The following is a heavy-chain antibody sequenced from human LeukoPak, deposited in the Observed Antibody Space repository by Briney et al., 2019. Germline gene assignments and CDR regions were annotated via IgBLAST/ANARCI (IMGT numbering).Heavy chain of an antibody. CDR1: GFSLSTYW. CDR2: IKQDESEK. D-gene: IGHD6-6*01. CDR3: AREKDSSSLGNSFDY. V-gene: IGHV3-7*03. J-gene: IGHJ4*02. Sequence: GGSLRLSCAASGFSLSTYWMSWVRQAPGKGLEWVANIKQDESEKDYVDSVKGRFTISRDNAKNSLYLQMNSLRAEDTALYYCAREKDSSSLGNSFDYWGQGTLVTVSS.